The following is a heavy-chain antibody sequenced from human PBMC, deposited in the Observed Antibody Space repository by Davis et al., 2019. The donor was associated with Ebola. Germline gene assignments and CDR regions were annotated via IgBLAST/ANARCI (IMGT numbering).Heavy chain of an antibody. J-gene: IGHJ6*02. V-gene: IGHV3-66*01. Sequence: GESLKISCAASGFIVSSEYMSWVRQAPGKGLEWVSISYSAGSTYYPDSVKGRFTISRDTSRNILYLQMNSLRAEDTAVYYCAKGDRMDVWGQGTTVTVSS. CDR1: GFIVSSEY. CDR3: AKGDRMDV. CDR2: SYSAGST. D-gene: IGHD1-14*01.